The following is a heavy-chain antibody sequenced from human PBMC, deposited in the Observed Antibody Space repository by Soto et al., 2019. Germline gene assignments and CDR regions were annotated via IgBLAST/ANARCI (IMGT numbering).Heavy chain of an antibody. CDR2: LSGSGGAT. CDR1: GFSFHTYA. Sequence: GGSLRLSCAASGFSFHTYAMGWVRQAPGKGLEWVSSLSGSGGATNYADSVKGRFTISRDNSKDTLCLKMNNLRAEDTAMYYCAKDLRDWGFFDYWGLGTLVTVSS. D-gene: IGHD3-16*01. J-gene: IGHJ4*02. CDR3: AKDLRDWGFFDY. V-gene: IGHV3-23*01.